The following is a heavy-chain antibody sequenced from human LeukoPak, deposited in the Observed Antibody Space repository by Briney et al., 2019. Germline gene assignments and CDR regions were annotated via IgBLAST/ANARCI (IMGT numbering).Heavy chain of an antibody. CDR2: INPSGGST. CDR1: VYTFTIYY. D-gene: IGHD3-22*01. V-gene: IGHV1-46*01. Sequence: ASVTVSFMSSVYTFTIYYMHWVRQAPGQGLAWMGLINPSGGSTSYAQRFQGRVTMTRDTSTSTDYMELSSLRSEDTAVYYCARNLNLYDSSGYCDYWGQGTLVTVSS. J-gene: IGHJ4*02. CDR3: ARNLNLYDSSGYCDY.